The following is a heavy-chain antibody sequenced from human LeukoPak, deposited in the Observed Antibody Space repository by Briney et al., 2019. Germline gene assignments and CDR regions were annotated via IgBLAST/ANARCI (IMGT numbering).Heavy chain of an antibody. D-gene: IGHD2-2*01. V-gene: IGHV3-30*04. J-gene: IGHJ4*02. CDR1: GFTFSSYA. CDR3: ARSAGYCSSTSCYYYDY. Sequence: GGSLRLSRAASGFTFSSYAMHWVRQAPGKGLEWVAVISYDGSNKYYADSVKGRFTISRDNSKNTLYLQMNSLRAEDTAVYYCARSAGYCSSTSCYYYDYWGQGTLVTVSS. CDR2: ISYDGSNK.